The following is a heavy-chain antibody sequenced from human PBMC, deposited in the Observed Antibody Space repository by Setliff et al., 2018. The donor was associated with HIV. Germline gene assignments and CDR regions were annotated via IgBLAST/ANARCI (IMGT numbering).Heavy chain of an antibody. CDR1: GYSFTTHD. J-gene: IGHJ3*02. V-gene: IGHV1-8*02. Sequence: ASVKVSCKASGYSFTTHDINWVRQSPGQGLEWMGWMNPDSGNTFYAQKFKGRVTITRDTSTNTAYMELSSLTSDDTAVYFCARGSMSMVMFILVSAFDIWGQGTLVTVSS. CDR2: MNPDSGNT. D-gene: IGHD2-21*01. CDR3: ARGSMSMVMFILVSAFDI.